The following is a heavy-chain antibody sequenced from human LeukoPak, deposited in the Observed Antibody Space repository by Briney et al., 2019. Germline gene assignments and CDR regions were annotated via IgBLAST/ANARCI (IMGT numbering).Heavy chain of an antibody. Sequence: ASLKVSCKASGYTFTDYYMHWVRQAPGHGLEWMGWINPNSGGTYSAQRFQGRVTMTRDTSINTASMELSRLRSDDTAVYYGATGLTVEGYFDLWGRGTLVTVSS. CDR2: INPNSGGT. D-gene: IGHD4-17*01. V-gene: IGHV1-2*02. J-gene: IGHJ2*01. CDR3: ATGLTVEGYFDL. CDR1: GYTFTDYY.